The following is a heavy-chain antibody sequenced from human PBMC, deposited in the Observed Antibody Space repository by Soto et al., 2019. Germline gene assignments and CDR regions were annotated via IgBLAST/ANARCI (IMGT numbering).Heavy chain of an antibody. CDR3: AIDYWSGTTCYEFDY. V-gene: IGHV5-51*01. Sequence: GESLKISCKGSGYRFTNYWIGWVRQMPGKGLEWMGIIYPGDSDTRYSPSFQGQVTISADKSINTAYLQWSSLKASDTAMYYCAIDYWSGTTCYEFDYRAQRTQVTGSS. D-gene: IGHD2-2*01. J-gene: IGHJ4*02. CDR2: IYPGDSDT. CDR1: GYRFTNYW.